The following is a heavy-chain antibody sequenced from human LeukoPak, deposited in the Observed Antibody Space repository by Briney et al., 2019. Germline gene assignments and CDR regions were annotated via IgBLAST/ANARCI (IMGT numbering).Heavy chain of an antibody. CDR2: ISGSGGST. V-gene: IGHV3-23*01. CDR3: AKGLTFYYYYYMDV. Sequence: GGSLRLSCAASGFTFNSYAMSWVRQAPGKGLEWVLAISGSGGSTYYADSVKGRFTISRDNSKNTLFLQMNSLRAEDTALYYCAKGLTFYYYYYMDVWGKGTTVTVSS. D-gene: IGHD1-14*01. CDR1: GFTFNSYA. J-gene: IGHJ6*03.